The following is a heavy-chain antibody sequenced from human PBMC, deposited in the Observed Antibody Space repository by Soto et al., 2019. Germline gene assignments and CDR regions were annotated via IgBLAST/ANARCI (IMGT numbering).Heavy chain of an antibody. CDR3: ARGNIVVVPAAINV. D-gene: IGHD2-2*02. J-gene: IGHJ6*04. Sequence: PSETLSLTCTVSGGSISSYYWSWIRQTPGKGLEWIGSVYYSGRTNYNPSLNSRVTISVDTSKNQFSLKLSSVTAADTAVYYCARGNIVVVPAAINVWGKGTTVTVSS. V-gene: IGHV4-59*12. CDR1: GGSISSYY. CDR2: VYYSGRT.